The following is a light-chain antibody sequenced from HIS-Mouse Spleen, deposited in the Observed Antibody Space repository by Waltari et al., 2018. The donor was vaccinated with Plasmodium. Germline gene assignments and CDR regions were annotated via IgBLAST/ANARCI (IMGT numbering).Light chain of an antibody. CDR1: PTVSSY. V-gene: IGKV3-11*01. CDR2: DAS. CDR3: QQRSNWPSLT. Sequence: EIVLTQSPATLSLSPGETATLFCRASPTVSSYLAWYQQKPGQAPRLLIYDASNRATGIPARFSGSGSGTDFTLTISSLEPEDFAVYYCQQRSNWPSLTFGGGTKVEIK. J-gene: IGKJ4*01.